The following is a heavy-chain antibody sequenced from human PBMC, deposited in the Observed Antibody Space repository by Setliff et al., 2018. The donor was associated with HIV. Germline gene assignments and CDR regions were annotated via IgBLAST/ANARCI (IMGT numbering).Heavy chain of an antibody. Sequence: PSETLSLTCAVSGYSISSGCYWGWIRQPPGKGLEWIGSIYHSGTTYYNPSLRSRVTISVDTSKNQFSLKLSSVTAADTAVYYCARHSGGSFYNFWSGDYYYYGMDVWGQGTTVTVSS. CDR3: ARHSGGSFYNFWSGDYYYYGMDV. D-gene: IGHD3-3*01. J-gene: IGHJ6*02. V-gene: IGHV4-38-2*01. CDR1: GYSISSGCY. CDR2: IYHSGTT.